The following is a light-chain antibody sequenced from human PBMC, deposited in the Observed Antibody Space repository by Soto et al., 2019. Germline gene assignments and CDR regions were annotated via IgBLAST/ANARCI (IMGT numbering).Light chain of an antibody. CDR3: QQYNSAPFT. CDR2: AAS. CDR1: QGINNY. Sequence: DIQMTQSPSSLSASVGERVTITCRTTQGINNYLAWYQQKPGKVPKLLIYAASTLQSGVPSRFSGSESGTDFTLTISSLQPDDVANYYCQQYNSAPFTFGPGTKVDIK. V-gene: IGKV1-27*01. J-gene: IGKJ3*01.